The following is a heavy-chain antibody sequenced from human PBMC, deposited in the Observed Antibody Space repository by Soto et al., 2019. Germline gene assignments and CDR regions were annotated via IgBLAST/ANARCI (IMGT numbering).Heavy chain of an antibody. D-gene: IGHD5-12*01. CDR3: EGSWT. Sequence: EVQVLEAGGDLVQPGGSLRLSCAASGFTIRNYAMSWVRQAPGKALEWVAGISGTTDRTYYRDSVEGRFTIFKDTSKNTLYLEMNSLRAEDTALYRCEGSWTWGQGTLVTVSS. CDR1: GFTIRNYA. CDR2: ISGTTDRT. J-gene: IGHJ1*01. V-gene: IGHV3-23*02.